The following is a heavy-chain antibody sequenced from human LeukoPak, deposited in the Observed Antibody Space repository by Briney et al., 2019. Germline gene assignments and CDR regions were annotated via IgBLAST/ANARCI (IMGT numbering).Heavy chain of an antibody. J-gene: IGHJ4*02. CDR1: GFTFSSYS. V-gene: IGHV3-21*01. CDR3: ATKLRFLEWLLFDY. Sequence: GGSLRLSCAASGFTFSSYSVNWVRQAPGKGLEWVSSISSSSSYIYYADSVKGRFTISRDNAKNSLYLQMNSLRAEDTAVYYCATKLRFLEWLLFDYWGQGTLVTVSS. D-gene: IGHD3-3*01. CDR2: ISSSSSYI.